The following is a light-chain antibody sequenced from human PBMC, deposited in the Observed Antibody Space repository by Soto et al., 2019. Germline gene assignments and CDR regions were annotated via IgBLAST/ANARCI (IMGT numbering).Light chain of an antibody. CDR3: QQYNDWPTIT. Sequence: EVVMTQSPATLSVPPGDRATLSCRASESVRSGLAWYQQKPGQAPRLLIYGGSIRAADVPDRFSGSGSGTEFTLIIVTLQSENFAVYYCQQYNDWPTITFGQGTRLEAK. CDR1: ESVRSG. J-gene: IGKJ5*01. V-gene: IGKV3-15*01. CDR2: GGS.